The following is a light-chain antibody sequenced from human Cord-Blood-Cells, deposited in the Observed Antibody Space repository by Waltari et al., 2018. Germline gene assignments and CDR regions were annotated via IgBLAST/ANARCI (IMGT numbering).Light chain of an antibody. J-gene: IGKJ1*01. CDR3: QQGYSTPRT. Sequence: DIQMTQSPSSLSASVGDRVTITCRASQSISSYLNWYQQKPGKAPKLLIYAASSLQSGGPSRFSCSGSWTDFTLTISSLLPEDFATYYCQQGYSTPRTFGQGTKVEIK. CDR2: AAS. CDR1: QSISSY. V-gene: IGKV1-39*01.